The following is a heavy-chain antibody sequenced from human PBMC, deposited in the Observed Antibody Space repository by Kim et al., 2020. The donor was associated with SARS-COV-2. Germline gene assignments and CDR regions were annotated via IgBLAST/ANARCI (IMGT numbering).Heavy chain of an antibody. V-gene: IGHV3-15*01. CDR1: GFLFIDAW. CDR2: IKTNTDEGAV. CDR3: ARHPGGGSNHFDY. D-gene: IGHD1-26*01. Sequence: GGSLRLSCAASGFLFIDAWMSWVRQAPGKGLEWLGRIKTNTDEGAVDSAASVTGRFTISRDDSQKKLYLQMNSLKTEDTAVYFCARHPGGGSNHFDYWGQGTLVTVSS. J-gene: IGHJ4*02.